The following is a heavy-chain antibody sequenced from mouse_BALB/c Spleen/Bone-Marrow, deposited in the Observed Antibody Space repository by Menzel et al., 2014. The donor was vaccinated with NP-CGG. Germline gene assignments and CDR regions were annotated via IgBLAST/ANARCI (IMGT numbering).Heavy chain of an antibody. CDR1: GFTFXDYY. CDR3: ARDMGGLLFDS. V-gene: IGHV7-3*02. CDR2: IRNKAYGYTT. D-gene: IGHD1-1*01. J-gene: IGHJ2*01. Sequence: EVMLVESGGGLVQPEGSLIVSCATSGFTFXDYYMNWVRQPPGKALEWLVFIRNKAYGYTTEYSASVKGRFTISRDNPQNILYLQMNTLRAEDSATYYCARDMGGLLFDSWGQGTTLSVSS.